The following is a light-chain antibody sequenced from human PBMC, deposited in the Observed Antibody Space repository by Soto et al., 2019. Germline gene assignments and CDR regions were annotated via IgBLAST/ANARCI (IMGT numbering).Light chain of an antibody. CDR3: LLLYGGAWV. J-gene: IGLJ3*02. Sequence: QAVVTQEPSLTVSPGGTVTLNCASSTGAVTSGYYPSWFQRKPGQAPRALIYRIINKHSCTPGRFSGSLLGGKAALTLSDVQPEDEDEYYCLLLYGGAWVFGGGTKLT. CDR2: RII. CDR1: TGAVTSGYY. V-gene: IGLV7-43*01.